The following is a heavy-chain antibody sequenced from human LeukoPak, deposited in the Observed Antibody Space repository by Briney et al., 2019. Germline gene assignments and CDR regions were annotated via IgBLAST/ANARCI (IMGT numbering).Heavy chain of an antibody. D-gene: IGHD3-10*01. Sequence: ASVKVSCKASGYTFTSYYMHWVRQAPGQGLEWMGVINPSGGSTRYEQKFQGRVTMTRDTSTSTVYMELSSLRSEDTAVYYCAASGFGFGELPSYFYYYMDVWGKGTTVTISS. CDR1: GYTFTSYY. CDR2: INPSGGST. J-gene: IGHJ6*03. V-gene: IGHV1-46*01. CDR3: AASGFGFGELPSYFYYYMDV.